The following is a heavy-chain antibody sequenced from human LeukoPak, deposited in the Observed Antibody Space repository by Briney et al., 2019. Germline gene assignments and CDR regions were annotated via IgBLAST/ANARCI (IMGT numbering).Heavy chain of an antibody. CDR2: GYYSGST. J-gene: IGHJ4*02. Sequence: PSETLSLTCTVSGGSVSSSSYYWGWIRQPPGKGLEWIGSGYYSGSTYYNPSLETRVTISIDTSKNQFSLKLSSVTAVDTAVYYCARQSGPYASRWFDYWGQGSLVTVSS. CDR1: GGSVSSSSYY. D-gene: IGHD6-13*01. V-gene: IGHV4-39*01. CDR3: ARQSGPYASRWFDY.